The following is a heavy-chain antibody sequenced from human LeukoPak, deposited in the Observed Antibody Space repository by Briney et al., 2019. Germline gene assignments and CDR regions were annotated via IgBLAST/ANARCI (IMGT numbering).Heavy chain of an antibody. CDR3: ARLWDSTGLYFYYYMDI. J-gene: IGHJ6*03. V-gene: IGHV4-39*01. D-gene: IGHD6-19*01. Sequence: SSETLSLTCTVSGVSIRGDTYYWGWIRQPPGKGLEWIGNYHIGNTYYNPSLKSRVTISEDTSKNQFSLRVNPVTAADTAVYYCARLWDSTGLYFYYYMDIWGEGTTVTVSS. CDR1: GVSIRGDTYY. CDR2: YHIGNT.